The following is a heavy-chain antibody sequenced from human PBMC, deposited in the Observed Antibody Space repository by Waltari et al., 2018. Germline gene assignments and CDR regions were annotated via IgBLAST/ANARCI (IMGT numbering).Heavy chain of an antibody. Sequence: EVQLVQSGAEVMKPGESLKISCKGSGYTFTTYWIGWVRQMPGKGLEWMGVGYPGYSDTRYSPSFQGQVTISADKSISTAYLQWSSLKASDTAIYYCARPYSSGWYGSAFDIWGQGTMVTVSS. V-gene: IGHV5-51*01. CDR2: GYPGYSDT. CDR3: ARPYSSGWYGSAFDI. D-gene: IGHD6-19*01. J-gene: IGHJ3*02. CDR1: GYTFTTYW.